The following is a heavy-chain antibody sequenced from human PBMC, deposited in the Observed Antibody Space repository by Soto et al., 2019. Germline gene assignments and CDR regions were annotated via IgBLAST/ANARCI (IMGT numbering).Heavy chain of an antibody. CDR2: IYPGDSDT. J-gene: IGHJ4*02. Sequence: ISERGAEDNIISHWVGWMSKIHGKGLEWMGIIYPGDSDTRYSPSFQGQVTISADKSISTAYLQWTSLKASDTAMYYCARRPVDTSRHFDYWGQGTL. D-gene: IGHD5-18*01. CDR1: EDNIISHW. V-gene: IGHV5-51*01. CDR3: ARRPVDTSRHFDY.